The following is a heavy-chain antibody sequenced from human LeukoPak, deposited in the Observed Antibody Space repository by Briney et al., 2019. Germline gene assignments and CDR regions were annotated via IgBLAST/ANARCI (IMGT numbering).Heavy chain of an antibody. CDR2: IYYSGST. CDR1: GGSISSSSYY. J-gene: IGHJ4*02. Sequence: SETLSLTCTVSGGSISSSSYYWGWIRQPPGKGLEWIGSIYYSGSTYYNPSLKSRVTISVDTFKNQFSLKLSSVTAADTAVYYCARRVQPWYYFDYWGQGTLVTVSS. CDR3: ARRVQPWYYFDY. V-gene: IGHV4-39*01. D-gene: IGHD2-8*02.